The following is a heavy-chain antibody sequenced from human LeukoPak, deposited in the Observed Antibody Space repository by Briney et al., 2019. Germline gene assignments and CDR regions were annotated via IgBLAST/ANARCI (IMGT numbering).Heavy chain of an antibody. V-gene: IGHV3-23*01. CDR3: AKDHLEVEDFWSGYYRDY. CDR2: ISGSGGST. J-gene: IGHJ4*02. Sequence: GGSLRLSCAASGFTFSSYAMSWVRQAPGKGLEWGSAISGSGGSTYYADSVKGRFTISRDNSKNTLYLQMNSRSAEDTAVYYCAKDHLEVEDFWSGYYRDYWGQGTLVTVSS. CDR1: GFTFSSYA. D-gene: IGHD3-3*01.